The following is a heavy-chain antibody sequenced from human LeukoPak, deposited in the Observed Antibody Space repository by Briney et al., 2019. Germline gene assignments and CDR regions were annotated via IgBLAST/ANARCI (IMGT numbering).Heavy chain of an antibody. CDR3: ARGTVTTNFDY. Sequence: ASVKVSCKASGYTFTSYAMHWVRQAPGQRLEWMGWINAGNGNTKYSQKFQGRVTITRDTYASTAYMELSSLRSEDTAVYYCARGTVTTNFDYWGQGTLVTVSS. J-gene: IGHJ4*02. D-gene: IGHD4-17*01. V-gene: IGHV1-3*01. CDR1: GYTFTSYA. CDR2: INAGNGNT.